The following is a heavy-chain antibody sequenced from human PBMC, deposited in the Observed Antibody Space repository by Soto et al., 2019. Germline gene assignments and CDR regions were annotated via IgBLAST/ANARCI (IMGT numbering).Heavy chain of an antibody. CDR2: ISYDGSSK. D-gene: IGHD3-3*02. J-gene: IGHJ4*02. CDR1: GFTFSSFG. V-gene: IGHV3-30*18. CDR3: AKDFKPLSPDSYFDY. Sequence: QVQLVESGGGVVQPGRSLRLSCGASGFTFSSFGMYWVRQAPGKGLEWVAIISYDGSSKYYADSVKGRFTVSRDNSKNTLYLQMNSLRTEDTAVYYCAKDFKPLSPDSYFDYWGQGTLVSVSS.